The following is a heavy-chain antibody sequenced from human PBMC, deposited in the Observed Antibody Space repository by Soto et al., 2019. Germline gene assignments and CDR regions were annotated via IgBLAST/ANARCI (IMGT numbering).Heavy chain of an antibody. CDR3: ARVAVAARIGDY. D-gene: IGHD2-15*01. J-gene: IGHJ4*02. CDR2: IGSSSSTI. CDR1: GFTFNTYG. V-gene: IGHV3-48*01. Sequence: EVQLVESGGGLVQPGGSLRLSCTASGFTFNTYGMNWVRRAPGKGLEWVSDIGSSSSTIDYADSVKGRFTSSRDNAKKSLYLQMNSLRAEDTAVYSCARVAVAARIGDYWGQGTLVTVSS.